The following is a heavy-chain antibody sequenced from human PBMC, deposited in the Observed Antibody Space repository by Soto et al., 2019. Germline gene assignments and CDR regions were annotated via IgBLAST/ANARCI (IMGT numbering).Heavy chain of an antibody. CDR1: GGSISSGGYY. Sequence: LALTCTVSGGSISSGGYYWSWIRQHPGKGLEWIGYIYYSGSTYYNPSLKSRVTISVDTSKNQFSLKLSSVTAADTAVYYCARGGLYDSSGYHLAEDYFDYWGQGTLVTVSS. V-gene: IGHV4-31*03. CDR3: ARGGLYDSSGYHLAEDYFDY. CDR2: IYYSGST. D-gene: IGHD3-22*01. J-gene: IGHJ4*02.